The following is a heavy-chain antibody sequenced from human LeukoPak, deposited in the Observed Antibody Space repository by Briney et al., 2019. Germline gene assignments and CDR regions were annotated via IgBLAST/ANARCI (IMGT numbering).Heavy chain of an antibody. D-gene: IGHD6-19*01. Sequence: GGSLRLSCAASGFTFDDYAMHWVRQAPGKGLEWVSGISWNSGSIGYADSVKGRFTISRDNAKNSLYLQMNSLRAEDTALYYCAKDPDIAVAGTRRGPYFDYWGQGTLVTVSP. V-gene: IGHV3-9*01. CDR3: AKDPDIAVAGTRRGPYFDY. J-gene: IGHJ4*02. CDR1: GFTFDDYA. CDR2: ISWNSGSI.